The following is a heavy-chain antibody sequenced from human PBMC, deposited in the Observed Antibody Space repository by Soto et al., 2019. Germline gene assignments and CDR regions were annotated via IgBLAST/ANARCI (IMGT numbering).Heavy chain of an antibody. Sequence: GESLKISCAASGFTFSDHYMDWVRQAPGKGLEWVGRTRNKANSYTTEYAASVKGRFTISRDDSKNSLYLQMNSLKTEDTAVYYCARGLGNYYYYGMDVWGQGTTVTVSS. V-gene: IGHV3-72*01. D-gene: IGHD7-27*01. CDR3: ARGLGNYYYYGMDV. J-gene: IGHJ6*02. CDR2: TRNKANSYTT. CDR1: GFTFSDHY.